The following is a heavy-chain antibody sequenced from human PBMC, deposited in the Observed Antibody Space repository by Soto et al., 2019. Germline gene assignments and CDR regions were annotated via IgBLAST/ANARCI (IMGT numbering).Heavy chain of an antibody. CDR3: SSGIYLKYGLDV. CDR1: EFTFNNYW. V-gene: IGHV3-74*01. J-gene: IGHJ6*02. CDR2: INTDGSTT. Sequence: EVQLVESGGGLVQPGGSLRLSCAASEFTFNNYWMHWVRQVPGKGLEWVSRINTDGSTTNYADSVMGRFTISRDNADNTVYLQMNSLRAEDTAVYYCSSGIYLKYGLDVWGQAATVTVSS. D-gene: IGHD3-16*02.